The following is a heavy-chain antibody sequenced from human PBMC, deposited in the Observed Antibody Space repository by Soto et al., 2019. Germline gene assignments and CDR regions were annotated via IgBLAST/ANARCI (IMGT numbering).Heavy chain of an antibody. CDR2: INHSGST. D-gene: IGHD5-12*01. CDR3: ARGGPYSGYVLSAVWFDP. CDR1: GGSFSGYY. Sequence: SETLSLTCAVYGGSFSGYYWSWIRQPPGKGLEWIGEINHSGSTNYNPSLKSRVTMSVDTSKNQFSLKLSSVTAADTAVYYCARGGPYSGYVLSAVWFDPWGQGTLVTVSS. V-gene: IGHV4-34*01. J-gene: IGHJ5*02.